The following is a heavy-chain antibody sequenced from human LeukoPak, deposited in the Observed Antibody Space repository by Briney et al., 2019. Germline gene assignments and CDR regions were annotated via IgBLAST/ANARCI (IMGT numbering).Heavy chain of an antibody. CDR1: GGSISSYY. CDR3: ARGLDDYGDYALYYFDY. V-gene: IGHV4-4*07. Sequence: SETLSLTCTVCGGSISSYYWSWIRQPAGKGLEWIGRIYTSGSTNYNPSLKSRVTMSVDTSKNQFSLKLSSVTAADTAVYYCARGLDDYGDYALYYFDYWGQGTLVTVSS. J-gene: IGHJ4*02. D-gene: IGHD4-17*01. CDR2: IYTSGST.